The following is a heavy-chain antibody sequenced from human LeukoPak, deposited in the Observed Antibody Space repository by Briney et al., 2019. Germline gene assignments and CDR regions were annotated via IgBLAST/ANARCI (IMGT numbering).Heavy chain of an antibody. D-gene: IGHD4-23*01. CDR2: INSDESST. V-gene: IGHV3-74*01. J-gene: IGHJ4*02. CDR3: AGGPYGGTINY. Sequence: GGSLRLSCAASGFTSSSYCMHWVRQAPGKGLVWVSRINSDESSTSYADSVRGRFTISRDNAKNTLYLQMNSLRAEDTAVYYCAGGPYGGTINYWGQGTLVTVSS. CDR1: GFTSSSYC.